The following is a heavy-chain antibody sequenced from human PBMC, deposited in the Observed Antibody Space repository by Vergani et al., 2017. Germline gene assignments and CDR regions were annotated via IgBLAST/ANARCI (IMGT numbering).Heavy chain of an antibody. D-gene: IGHD6-13*01. CDR1: GGSFSGYY. Sequence: QVQLQQWGAGLLKPSETLSLTCAVYGGSFSGYYWSWIRQPAGKGLEWIGRIYTSGSTNYNPSLKSRVTISVDTSKNQFSLKLSSVTAADTAVYYCARERQQLVYYYYGMDVWGQGTTVTVSS. CDR3: ARERQQLVYYYYGMDV. J-gene: IGHJ6*02. CDR2: IYTSGST. V-gene: IGHV4-59*10.